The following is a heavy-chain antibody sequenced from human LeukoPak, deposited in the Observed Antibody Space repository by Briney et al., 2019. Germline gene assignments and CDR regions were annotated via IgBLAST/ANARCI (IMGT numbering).Heavy chain of an antibody. CDR1: GLPFSNHW. D-gene: IGHD4-17*01. CDR3: AREGYGDYHS. V-gene: IGHV3-7*01. CDR2: INQDGSEK. Sequence: PGGSLRLSCAVSGLPFSNHWMTWVRQAPGKGLERVANINQDGSEKYYVDSVKGRFSISRDNAKSSLYLQMNSLRAEDTAMYFCAREGYGDYHSWGQGTIVTAS. J-gene: IGHJ3*02.